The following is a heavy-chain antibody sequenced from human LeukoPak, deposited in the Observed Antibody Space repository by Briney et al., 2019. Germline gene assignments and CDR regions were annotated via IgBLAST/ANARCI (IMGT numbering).Heavy chain of an antibody. CDR1: GGSISSYY. CDR3: ARVGPIWFENQCYFDY. J-gene: IGHJ4*02. D-gene: IGHD3-10*01. Sequence: SETLSLTCTVSGGSISSYYWSWIRQPPGKGLEWIGYIYYSGSTNYNPSLKSRVTISVDTSKNQFSLKLSSVTAADTAVYYCARVGPIWFENQCYFDYWGQGTLVTVSS. CDR2: IYYSGST. V-gene: IGHV4-59*01.